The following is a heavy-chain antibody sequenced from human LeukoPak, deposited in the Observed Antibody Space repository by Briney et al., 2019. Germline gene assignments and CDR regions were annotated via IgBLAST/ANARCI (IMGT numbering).Heavy chain of an antibody. V-gene: IGHV3-23*01. CDR3: AKDRRQLVPTRFDP. J-gene: IGHJ5*02. CDR1: GFTFDDYA. D-gene: IGHD6-13*01. CDR2: ISGSGGST. Sequence: GRSLRLSCAASGFTFDDYAMHWVRQAPGKGLEWVSAISGSGGSTYYADSVKGRFTISRDNSKNTLYLQMNSLRAEDTAVYYCAKDRRQLVPTRFDPWGQGTLVTVSS.